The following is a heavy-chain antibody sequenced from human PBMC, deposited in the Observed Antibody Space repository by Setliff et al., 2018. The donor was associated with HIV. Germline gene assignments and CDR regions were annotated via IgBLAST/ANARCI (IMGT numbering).Heavy chain of an antibody. V-gene: IGHV4-38-2*01. CDR3: GRARSNWFNTRPYYFEA. CDR1: GYSLTSGYY. CDR2: IYYTGTT. D-gene: IGHD3-10*01. J-gene: IGHJ4*02. Sequence: SETLSLTCGVSGYSLTSGYYWGWIRQPPGKGLEWIGFIYYTGTTNYNPSLKTRVTISVDTSKNQFSLKLSSVTAADTAVYYCGRARSNWFNTRPYYFEAWGQGTLVTVSS.